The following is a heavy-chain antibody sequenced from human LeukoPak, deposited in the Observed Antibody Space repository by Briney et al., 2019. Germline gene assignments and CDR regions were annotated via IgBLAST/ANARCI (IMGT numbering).Heavy chain of an antibody. CDR3: ARSEGYVLRYFD. Sequence: SETLSLTCTVSGGSISSYYWSWIRQPPGKGLEWMGYIYYRGSTNYNPSLKSRVTISVDTSKHQFSLKLRSVTAADTAVYYCARSEGYVLRYFDWGQGTLVTVSS. V-gene: IGHV4-59*01. CDR1: GGSISSYY. D-gene: IGHD3-9*01. J-gene: IGHJ4*02. CDR2: IYYRGST.